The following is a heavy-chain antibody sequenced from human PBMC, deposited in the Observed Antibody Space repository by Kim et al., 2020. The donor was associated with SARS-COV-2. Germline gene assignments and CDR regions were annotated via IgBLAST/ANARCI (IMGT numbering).Heavy chain of an antibody. CDR3: ARDYRAWGGSYYGY. V-gene: IGHV3-48*04. D-gene: IGHD1-26*01. J-gene: IGHJ4*02. CDR2: ISSSSSTI. Sequence: GGSLRLSCAASGFTFSSYSMNWVRQAPGKGLEWVSYISSSSSTIYYADSVKGRFTISRDNAKNSLYLQMNSLRAEDTAVYYCARDYRAWGGSYYGYWGQGTLVTVSS. CDR1: GFTFSSYS.